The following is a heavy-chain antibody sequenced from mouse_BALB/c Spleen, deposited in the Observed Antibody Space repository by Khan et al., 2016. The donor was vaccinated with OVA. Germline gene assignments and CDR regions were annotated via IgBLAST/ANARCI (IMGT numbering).Heavy chain of an antibody. V-gene: IGHV1-81*01. CDR1: GYTFTYYV. Sequence: VQLQQSGPELVKPGASVKMSCKASGYTFTYYVITWVKQRTGQGLEWIGEFYPGSDNAYYNERFKGKATLTADKSSNTTHMPLSSLTSEASAVYICARGDGYYVYFDYWGQGTTLTVSS. CDR3: ARGDGYYVYFDY. CDR2: FYPGSDNA. D-gene: IGHD2-3*01. J-gene: IGHJ2*01.